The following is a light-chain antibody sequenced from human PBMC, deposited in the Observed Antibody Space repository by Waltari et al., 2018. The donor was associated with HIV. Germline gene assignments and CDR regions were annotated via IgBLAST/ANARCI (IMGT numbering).Light chain of an antibody. CDR3: MQALYTPPI. Sequence: DVAVTKSPLSLLVTLGEPATIPCRSSVNLHNNGFNYLDWYVQKPGQSPQLLIYLSSHRASGVSDRFSGSGSGTDFTLNISRVEAEDVAFYFCMQALYTPPIFGGGT. CDR2: LSS. V-gene: IGKV2-28*01. J-gene: IGKJ4*01. CDR1: VNLHNNGFNY.